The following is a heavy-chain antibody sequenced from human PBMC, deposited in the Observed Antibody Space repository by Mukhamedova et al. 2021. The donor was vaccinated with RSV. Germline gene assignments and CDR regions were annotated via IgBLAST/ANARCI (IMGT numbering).Heavy chain of an antibody. V-gene: IGHV1-3*01. CDR2: INAGNGNT. J-gene: IGHJ4*02. D-gene: IGHD3-10*01. Sequence: QAPGQRLEWMGWINAGNGNTKYLQKFQGRVTITRDTSASTAYMELSSLRSEDTAVYYCARDHWGTYYYGSGSYGGVIYWGQGTLV. CDR3: ARDHWGTYYYGSGSYGGVIY.